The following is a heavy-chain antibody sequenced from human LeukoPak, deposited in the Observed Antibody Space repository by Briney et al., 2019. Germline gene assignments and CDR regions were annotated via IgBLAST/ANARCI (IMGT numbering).Heavy chain of an antibody. CDR2: IYSGGNT. D-gene: IGHD6-13*01. J-gene: IGHJ3*02. CDR1: GFTVSSNY. Sequence: PGGSLRLSCAASGFTVSSNYMSWLRQAPGKGLEWVSVIYSGGNTYYADSVKGRFTISRDNSKNTLYLQMNSLRAEDTAVYYCARDWVAASSFDIWGQGTMVTVSS. V-gene: IGHV3-66*01. CDR3: ARDWVAASSFDI.